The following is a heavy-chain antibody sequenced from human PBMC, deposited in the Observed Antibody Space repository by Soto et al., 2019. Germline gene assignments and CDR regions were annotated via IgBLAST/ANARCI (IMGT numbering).Heavy chain of an antibody. Sequence: EVQLLESGGGLVQPGGSLRLSCAASGFTFSNYAMSWVRQAPGKGLEWVSGISGSGVSTYYADSVKGRFTISRDNSKXXXXXXXXXXXXXXXXXXXXXXLARSDXXSSADYWGQGTLVTVSS. CDR2: ISGSGVST. V-gene: IGHV3-23*01. D-gene: IGHD2-21*02. J-gene: IGHJ4*02. CDR3: XXLARSDXXSSADY. CDR1: GFTFSNYA.